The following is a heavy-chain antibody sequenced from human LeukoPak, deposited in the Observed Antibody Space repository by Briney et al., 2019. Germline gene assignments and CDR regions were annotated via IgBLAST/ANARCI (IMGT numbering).Heavy chain of an antibody. J-gene: IGHJ4*02. V-gene: IGHV3-7*01. CDR1: GFTFSSYW. CDR2: IKQDGSEK. D-gene: IGHD1-7*01. Sequence: KPGGSLRLSCAASGFTFSSYWMSWVRQAPGKGLEWVANIKQDGSEKYYVDSVKGRFTISRDNAKNSLYLQMNSLRAEDTAVYYCARRRLGWNYDLDYWGQGALVTVTS. CDR3: ARRRLGWNYDLDY.